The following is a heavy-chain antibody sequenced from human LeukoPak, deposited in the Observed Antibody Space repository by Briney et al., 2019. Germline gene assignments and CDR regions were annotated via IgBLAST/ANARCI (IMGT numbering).Heavy chain of an antibody. CDR3: ARPTGLRFFDY. V-gene: IGHV5-51*01. CDR1: GYSFTTYW. Sequence: GEPLKISCKGSGYSFTTYWIAWVRQMPGKGLEWMGIIYPGDSDTRYSPSFQGQVTISADKSITTAYLHWSSLKASDTAMYYCARPTGLRFFDYWGQGTLVTVSS. J-gene: IGHJ4*02. D-gene: IGHD4-11*01. CDR2: IYPGDSDT.